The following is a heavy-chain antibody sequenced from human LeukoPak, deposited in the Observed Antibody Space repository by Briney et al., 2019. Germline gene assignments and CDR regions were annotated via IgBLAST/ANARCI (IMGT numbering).Heavy chain of an antibody. V-gene: IGHV4-59*05. D-gene: IGHD4-17*01. CDR3: ARQMNTVTADY. Sequence: SETLSLTCTVSGGFLGSYYWSWVRQSPGKGLEWIGSIFYSGSTYYNPSLNSRVTISIDTSKNQFSLRLSSVTAADTAVYYCARQMNTVTADYWGQGTLVTVSS. J-gene: IGHJ4*02. CDR2: IFYSGST. CDR1: GGFLGSYY.